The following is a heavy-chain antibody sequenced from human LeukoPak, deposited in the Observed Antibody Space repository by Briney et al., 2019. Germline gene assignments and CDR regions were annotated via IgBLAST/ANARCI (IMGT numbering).Heavy chain of an antibody. CDR3: ASHYYDFLTGYEYFDY. V-gene: IGHV4-30-2*01. D-gene: IGHD3-9*01. CDR1: GGSISSDGYS. Sequence: SETLSLTCAVSGGSISSDGYSWSWTRQPPGKGLEWIGFLYHSENTYYNPSLNSRVTISIDRSKNQVSLKLSSVTAADTAVYYCASHYYDFLTGYEYFDYWGQGTLVTVSS. CDR2: LYHSENT. J-gene: IGHJ4*02.